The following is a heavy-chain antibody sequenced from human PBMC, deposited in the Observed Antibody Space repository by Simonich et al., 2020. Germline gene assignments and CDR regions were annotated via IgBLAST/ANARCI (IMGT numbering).Heavy chain of an antibody. Sequence: QVQLVQSGAEVKKPGASVKVSCKASGYTFTGYYMHWVRQAPGQGLGGMGWINPNSGGTNYAQKLKGRVTMTRDTSISTAYMELSRLRSDDTAVYYCARGGVQYYYYYMDVWGKGTTVTVSS. D-gene: IGHD3-3*01. CDR3: ARGGVQYYYYYMDV. CDR2: INPNSGGT. CDR1: GYTFTGYY. J-gene: IGHJ6*03. V-gene: IGHV1-2*02.